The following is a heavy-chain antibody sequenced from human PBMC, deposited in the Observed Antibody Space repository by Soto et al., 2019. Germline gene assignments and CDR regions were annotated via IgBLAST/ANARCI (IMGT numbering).Heavy chain of an antibody. J-gene: IGHJ6*02. CDR2: INAGNGNT. CDR3: ARVYCSSTSCSYHYGMDV. D-gene: IGHD2-2*01. CDR1: GYTFTSYA. Sequence: QVQLVQSGAEVKKPGASVKVSCKASGYTFTSYAMHWVRQAPGQRLGWMGWINAGNGNTKYSQKFQGRATITRETSGSTAYMELSSLRSEDTAVYYCARVYCSSTSCSYHYGMDVWGQGTTFTVSS. V-gene: IGHV1-3*01.